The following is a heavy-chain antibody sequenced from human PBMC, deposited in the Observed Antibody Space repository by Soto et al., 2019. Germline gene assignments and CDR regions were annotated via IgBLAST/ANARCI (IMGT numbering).Heavy chain of an antibody. Sequence: GGSLRLSCAASGFTFSSYGMHWVRQAPGKGLEWVAVISYDGSNKYYADSVKGRFTISRDNSKNTLYLQMNSPRAEDTAVYYCAKPPGGYYYGMDVWGQGTTVTVS. CDR3: AKPPGGYYYGMDV. D-gene: IGHD3-10*01. CDR2: ISYDGSNK. CDR1: GFTFSSYG. V-gene: IGHV3-30*18. J-gene: IGHJ6*02.